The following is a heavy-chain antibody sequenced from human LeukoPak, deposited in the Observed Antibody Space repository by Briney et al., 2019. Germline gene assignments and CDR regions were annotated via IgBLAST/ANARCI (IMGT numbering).Heavy chain of an antibody. CDR2: IYYSGST. CDR1: GGSISSSSYY. J-gene: IGHJ4*02. CDR3: ASTRNVLLWFGDPYYFDY. Sequence: PSETLSLTCTVSGGSISSSSYYWGWIRQPPGKGLEWIGSIYYSGSTYYNPSLKSRVTISVDTSKNQFSLKLSSVTAADTAVYYCASTRNVLLWFGDPYYFDYWGQGTLVTVSS. V-gene: IGHV4-39*01. D-gene: IGHD3-10*01.